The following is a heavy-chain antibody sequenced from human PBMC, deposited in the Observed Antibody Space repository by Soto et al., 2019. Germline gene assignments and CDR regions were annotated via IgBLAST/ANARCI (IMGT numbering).Heavy chain of an antibody. CDR2: INHSGST. J-gene: IGHJ4*02. Sequence: SETLSLTCAVYGGSFSGYYWSWIRQPPGKGLEWIGEINHSGSTNYNPSLKRRVTISVDTSKNQFSLKLSSVTAADTAVYYCARADYDFWSGYYPTYFDYWGQGTLVTVSS. CDR3: ARADYDFWSGYYPTYFDY. D-gene: IGHD3-3*01. CDR1: GGSFSGYY. V-gene: IGHV4-34*01.